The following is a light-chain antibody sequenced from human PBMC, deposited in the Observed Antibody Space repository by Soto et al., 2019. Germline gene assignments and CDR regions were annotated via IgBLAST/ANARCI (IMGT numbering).Light chain of an antibody. CDR2: EAN. V-gene: IGLV2-23*01. Sequence: QSVLTQPASVSGSPGQSITISCTGTNSDVGRYNLVSWYQHHPGKAPKLVIYEANKRPSGISERFSVSKSGNTASLTISGLQAEDAGHYYCCSYAPGSTWVFGGGTKVTVL. CDR1: NSDVGRYNL. CDR3: CSYAPGSTWV. J-gene: IGLJ3*02.